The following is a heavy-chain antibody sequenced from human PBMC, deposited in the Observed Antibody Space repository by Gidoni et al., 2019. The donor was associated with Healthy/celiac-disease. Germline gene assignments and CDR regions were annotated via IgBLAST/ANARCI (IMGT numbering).Heavy chain of an antibody. Sequence: QVQLQESGPGLVKPSETLSLTCTVSGCSIRSYYWSWIRQPAGKGLEWIGRIYTSGSTNYNPSLKSRVTMSVDTSKNQFSLKLSSVTAADTAVYYCARAPFTYSSGWYFDYWGQGTLVTVSS. V-gene: IGHV4-4*07. CDR3: ARAPFTYSSGWYFDY. D-gene: IGHD6-19*01. CDR1: GCSIRSYY. J-gene: IGHJ4*02. CDR2: IYTSGST.